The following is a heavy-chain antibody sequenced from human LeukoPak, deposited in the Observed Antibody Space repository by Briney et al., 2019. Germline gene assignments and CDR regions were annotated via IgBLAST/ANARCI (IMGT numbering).Heavy chain of an antibody. CDR2: ISSSGSTI. CDR3: ARDRGRPSGSILEPYYFDY. CDR1: GFTFSSYE. J-gene: IGHJ4*02. Sequence: GGSLRLSCAASGFTFSSYEMNWVRQAPGKGLEWVSYISSSGSTIYYADSVKGRFTISRDNAKNSLYLQTNSLRAEDTAVYYYARDRGRPSGSILEPYYFDYWGQGTLVTVSS. V-gene: IGHV3-48*03. D-gene: IGHD1-26*01.